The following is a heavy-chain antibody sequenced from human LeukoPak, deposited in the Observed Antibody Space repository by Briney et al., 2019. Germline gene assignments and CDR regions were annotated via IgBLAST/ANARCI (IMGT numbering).Heavy chain of an antibody. Sequence: PGGSLRLSCAASGFTFSTYWMHWVRQAPGKGLVWVSRINTDGSTTTNADCVKGRFPISRDNAKHTLYLQMNSLRAEDTAVYYCASGGDAFDVWGRGTMVTVSS. CDR2: INTDGSTT. V-gene: IGHV3-74*01. J-gene: IGHJ3*01. CDR3: ASGGDAFDV. CDR1: GFTFSTYW.